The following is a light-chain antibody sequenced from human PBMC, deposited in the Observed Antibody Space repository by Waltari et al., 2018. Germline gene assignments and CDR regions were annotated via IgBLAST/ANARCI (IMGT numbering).Light chain of an antibody. J-gene: IGLJ3*02. CDR3: QSFDSSLGASV. Sequence: QSVLTQPPSISGAPGQQVTIACTGGGSHFGAGYAVPWYQQFPGAAPKLLIFGNTNRASGVPGRFSGSKSGTSASLAIAGLQSEDEAVYYCQSFDSSLGASVFGGGTKLTVL. CDR2: GNT. V-gene: IGLV1-40*01. CDR1: GSHFGAGYA.